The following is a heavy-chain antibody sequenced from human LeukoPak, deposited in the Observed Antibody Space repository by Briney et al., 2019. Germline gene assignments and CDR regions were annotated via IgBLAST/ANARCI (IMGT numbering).Heavy chain of an antibody. CDR1: GYTFTSYY. CDR3: AGGTTVVLFDY. Sequence: ASVKVSCKASGYTFTSYYMHWVRQAPGQGLEWMGIINPSGGSTSYAQKFQGSVTMTRDTSTSTVYMELSSLRSEDTAVYYCAGGTTVVLFDYWGQGTLVTVSS. D-gene: IGHD4-23*01. J-gene: IGHJ4*02. V-gene: IGHV1-46*01. CDR2: INPSGGST.